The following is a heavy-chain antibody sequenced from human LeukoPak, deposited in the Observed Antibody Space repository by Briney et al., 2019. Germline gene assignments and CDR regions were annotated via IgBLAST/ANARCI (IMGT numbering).Heavy chain of an antibody. CDR1: GFTFSDYY. D-gene: IGHD2-2*03. CDR3: ARDPVGYCSSTSCRAGGY. V-gene: IGHV3-11*06. CDR2: ISSSSSYT. J-gene: IGHJ4*02. Sequence: GGSLRLSCAASGFTFSDYYMSWIRQAPGKGLEWVSYISSSSSYTNYADSVKGRFTISRDNAKHSLYLQMNSLRAEDTAVYYCARDPVGYCSSTSCRAGGYWGQGTLVTVSS.